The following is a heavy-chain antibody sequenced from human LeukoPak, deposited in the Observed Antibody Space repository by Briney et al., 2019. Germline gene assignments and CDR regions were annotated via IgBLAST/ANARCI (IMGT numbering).Heavy chain of an antibody. V-gene: IGHV1-2*02. Sequence: ASLKVSSKTSGYTFTVYHIHWVRQAPGQGLEWMGWINPNSGATNYAQKFQGSVTMTRDTSITTAYMEVIRLRSDDTAVYYCTRRPGSCSGDTCYSEYNFDYWGQGTLVTVSS. CDR2: INPNSGAT. CDR3: TRRPGSCSGDTCYSEYNFDY. CDR1: GYTFTVYH. D-gene: IGHD2-15*01. J-gene: IGHJ4*02.